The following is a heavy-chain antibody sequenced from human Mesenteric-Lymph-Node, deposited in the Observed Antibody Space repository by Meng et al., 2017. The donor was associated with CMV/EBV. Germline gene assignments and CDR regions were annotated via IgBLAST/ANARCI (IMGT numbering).Heavy chain of an antibody. CDR3: ARARYNWNSHFDS. V-gene: IGHV4-59*01. D-gene: IGHD1-7*01. J-gene: IGHJ4*02. CDR1: GGSISTYY. Sequence: GSLRLSCTVSGGSISTYYWSWIRQAPGKGLEWIGYIYYSGTTNYNPSLKTRVTISVDNAENQFSLRLSSVTAADTAVYYCARARYNWNSHFDSWGRGTLVTVSS. CDR2: IYYSGTT.